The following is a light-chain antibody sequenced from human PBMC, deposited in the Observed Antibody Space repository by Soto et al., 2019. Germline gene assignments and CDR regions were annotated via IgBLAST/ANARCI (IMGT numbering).Light chain of an antibody. CDR1: SSNIGSYY. CDR2: KNN. Sequence: QSVLTQPPSASGTPGQRVTISCSGSSSNIGSYYVYWFQQVPGTAPKLLIDKNNQRPSGVPARISAAKSGTSASLVIGGLRAEDEAYYYCATWDDIVRGVFGGGTKLTVL. V-gene: IGLV1-47*01. J-gene: IGLJ3*02. CDR3: ATWDDIVRGV.